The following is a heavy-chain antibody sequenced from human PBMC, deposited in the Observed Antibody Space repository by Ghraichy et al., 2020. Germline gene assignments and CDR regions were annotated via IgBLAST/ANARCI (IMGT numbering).Heavy chain of an antibody. D-gene: IGHD1-26*01. CDR2: IWYDGSNK. Sequence: GGSLRLSCAASGFTFSSYGMHWVRQAPGKGLEWVAVIWYDGSNKYYADSVKGRFTISRDNSKNTLYLQMNSLRAEDTAVYYCARDCNLGGATNPPLQHWGQGTLVTVSS. CDR1: GFTFSSYG. V-gene: IGHV3-33*01. CDR3: ARDCNLGGATNPPLQH. J-gene: IGHJ1*01.